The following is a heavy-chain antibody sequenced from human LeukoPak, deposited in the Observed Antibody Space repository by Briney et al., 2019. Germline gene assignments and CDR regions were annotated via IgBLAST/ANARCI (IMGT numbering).Heavy chain of an antibody. V-gene: IGHV3-23*01. D-gene: IGHD3-22*01. CDR1: GFTFSSYA. J-gene: IGHJ4*02. Sequence: GGSLRLSCAASGFTFSSYAMSWVRQAAGRGLEWVSAISGSGGSTYYADSVKGRFSISRDNSKNTLYLQMNSLRAEDTAVYYCAKGDSSGSFDYWGQGTLVTVSS. CDR2: ISGSGGST. CDR3: AKGDSSGSFDY.